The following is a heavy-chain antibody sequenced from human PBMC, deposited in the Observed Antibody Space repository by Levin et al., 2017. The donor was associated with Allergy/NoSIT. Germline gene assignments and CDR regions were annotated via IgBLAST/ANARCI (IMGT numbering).Heavy chain of an antibody. Sequence: GGSLRLSCAASGFTFSDYYMSWIRQAPGKGLEWVSYISSSSSYTNYADSVKGRFTISRDNAKNSLYLQMNSLRAEDTAVYYCARGIAAAGGYFQHWGQGTLVTVSS. V-gene: IGHV3-11*05. J-gene: IGHJ1*01. D-gene: IGHD6-13*01. CDR3: ARGIAAAGGYFQH. CDR2: ISSSSSYT. CDR1: GFTFSDYY.